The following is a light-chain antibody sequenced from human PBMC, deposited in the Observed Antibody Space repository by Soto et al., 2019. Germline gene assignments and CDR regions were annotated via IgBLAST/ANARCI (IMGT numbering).Light chain of an antibody. CDR3: QQRNGWPRT. V-gene: IGKV3-11*01. CDR1: QSVGGY. CDR2: DAS. Sequence: EIVLTQSPATLSLSPGDRATLFCRASQSVGGYLGWYQQRPGQAPRLLIYDASNRVPGVPDRLSASGSGTDFTLTISSLEPEDFAVYYCQQRNGWPRTFGQGTKVEIK. J-gene: IGKJ1*01.